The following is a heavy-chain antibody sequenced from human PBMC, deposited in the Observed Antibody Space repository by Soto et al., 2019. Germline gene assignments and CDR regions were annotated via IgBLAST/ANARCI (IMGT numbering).Heavy chain of an antibody. CDR3: ARLQAAAGDNDLTFDY. V-gene: IGHV5-10-1*01. D-gene: IGHD6-13*01. CDR1: GYSFTSYW. Sequence: EVQLVQSGAEVKKPGESLRISCKGSGYSFTSYWISWVLQMPGKGLERMGRIDPSDSYTNYSPSFQGHVTISADKSISTAYLKWSSLKASDTAMYYCARLQAAAGDNDLTFDYWGQGTLVTVSS. J-gene: IGHJ4*02. CDR2: IDPSDSYT.